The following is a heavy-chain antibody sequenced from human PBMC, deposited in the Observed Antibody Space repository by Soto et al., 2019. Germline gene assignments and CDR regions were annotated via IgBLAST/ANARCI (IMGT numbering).Heavy chain of an antibody. CDR2: INHSGST. Sequence: SETLSLTGAVYGGSFSGYYWSWIRQPPGKGLEWIGEINHSGSTNYNPSLNSRVTISVDTSKNQFSLKLSSVTAADTAVYYCARNCGDYIPNSGGLDYWGQGTLVTVSS. CDR1: GGSFSGYY. V-gene: IGHV4-34*01. J-gene: IGHJ4*02. D-gene: IGHD4-17*01. CDR3: ARNCGDYIPNSGGLDY.